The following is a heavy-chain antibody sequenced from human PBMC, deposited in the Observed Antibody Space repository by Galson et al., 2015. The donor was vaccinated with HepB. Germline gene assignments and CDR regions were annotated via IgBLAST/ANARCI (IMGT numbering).Heavy chain of an antibody. J-gene: IGHJ6*02. CDR3: AKDNVMWRGGNSAYYYYGMDV. Sequence: SLRLSCAASGFTFSSYGMHWVRQAPGKGLEWVAFIRYDGSNKYYADSVKGRFTISRDNSKNALYLQMNSLRAEDTAVYYCAKDNVMWRGGNSAYYYYGMDVWGQGTTVTVSS. CDR1: GFTFSSYG. D-gene: IGHD4-23*01. CDR2: IRYDGSNK. V-gene: IGHV3-30*02.